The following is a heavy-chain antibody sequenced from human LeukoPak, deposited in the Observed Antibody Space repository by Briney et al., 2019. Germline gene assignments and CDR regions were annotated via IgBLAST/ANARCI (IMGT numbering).Heavy chain of an antibody. CDR3: AKARVVELDAFDI. V-gene: IGHV3-33*06. CDR1: GFTVSSYG. CDR2: IWYDGSKK. Sequence: PGRSLRLSCAASGFTVSSYGIHWVRQAPGKGLEWVAVIWYDGSKKYYADSVKGRFTISRDNSKNTLYLQMNSLRAEDTAVYYCAKARVVELDAFDIWGQGTMVTVSS. J-gene: IGHJ3*02. D-gene: IGHD1-7*01.